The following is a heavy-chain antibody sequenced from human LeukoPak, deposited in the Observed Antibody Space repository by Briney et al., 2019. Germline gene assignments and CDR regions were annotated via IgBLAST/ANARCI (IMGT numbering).Heavy chain of an antibody. Sequence: SETLSLTCTVSGDSINSYYWSWIRQPPGKGLEWIGYIYYSGSTKYNPSLKSRVTISVDTSKNQFSLKLSSVTAADTAVYYCARLTLWGYFDWLPNDYWGQGTLVTVSS. J-gene: IGHJ4*02. CDR2: IYYSGST. D-gene: IGHD3-9*01. CDR3: ARLTLWGYFDWLPNDY. CDR1: GDSINSYY. V-gene: IGHV4-59*08.